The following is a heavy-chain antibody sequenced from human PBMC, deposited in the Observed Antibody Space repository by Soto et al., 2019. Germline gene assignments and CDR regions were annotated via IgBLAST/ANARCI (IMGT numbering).Heavy chain of an antibody. V-gene: IGHV1-46*01. Sequence: VKVSCKASGYTFTSYYMHWVRQAPGQGLEWMGIINPSGGSTSYAQKFQGRVTMTRDTSTSTVYMELSSLRSEDTAVYYCARGNEVTTRFYYYYGMDVWGQGTTVTVSS. CDR2: INPSGGST. CDR3: ARGNEVTTRFYYYYGMDV. D-gene: IGHD4-4*01. J-gene: IGHJ6*02. CDR1: GYTFTSYY.